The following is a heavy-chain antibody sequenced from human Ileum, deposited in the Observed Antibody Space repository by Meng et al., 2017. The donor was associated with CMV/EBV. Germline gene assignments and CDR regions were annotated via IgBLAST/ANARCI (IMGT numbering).Heavy chain of an antibody. CDR1: GGSISSSSYY. V-gene: IGHV4-39*07. D-gene: IGHD3-10*01. J-gene: IGHJ4*02. CDR2: IYYSGST. Sequence: PQRQESGAGLVKPSETLSLTCTVSGGSISSSSYYWGWIRQPPGKGLEWIGSIYYSGSTYYNPSLKSRVTISVDTSKNQFSLKLSSVTAADTAVYYCARVGAMVRGPHFDYWGQGTLVTVSS. CDR3: ARVGAMVRGPHFDY.